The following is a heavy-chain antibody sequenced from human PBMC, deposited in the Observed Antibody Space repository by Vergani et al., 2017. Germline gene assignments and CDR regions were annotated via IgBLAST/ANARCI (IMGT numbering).Heavy chain of an antibody. CDR1: GASVNSYY. Sequence: QVKLQESGPGLFKPSETLSLTCTVSGASVNSYYWSWIRQPPGKGLEGMGYFSFRWATLYDSSVKGRMTISLNTSRNQFSLYLTSLTAADTAVYYCASSRIYYGARSPDDWGQGTLVTVSS. J-gene: IGHJ4*02. D-gene: IGHD4/OR15-4a*01. V-gene: IGHV4-59*02. CDR2: FSFRWAT. CDR3: ASSRIYYGARSPDD.